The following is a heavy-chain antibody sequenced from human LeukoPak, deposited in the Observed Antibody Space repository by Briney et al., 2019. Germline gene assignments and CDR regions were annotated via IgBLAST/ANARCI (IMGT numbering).Heavy chain of an antibody. CDR2: INPSGGST. J-gene: IGHJ5*02. D-gene: IGHD2-15*01. Sequence: ASVKVSCKASGYTFTSYYMHWVRQAPGQGLEWMGIINPSGGSTSYAQKFQGRVTMTRDMSTSTVYMELSSLRSEDTAVYYCARAVEYCSGGSCYHNWFDPWGQGTLVTVSS. V-gene: IGHV1-46*01. CDR3: ARAVEYCSGGSCYHNWFDP. CDR1: GYTFTSYY.